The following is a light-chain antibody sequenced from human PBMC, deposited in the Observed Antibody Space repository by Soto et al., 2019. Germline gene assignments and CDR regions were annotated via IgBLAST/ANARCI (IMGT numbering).Light chain of an antibody. CDR2: DVS. CDR1: GSDVGAYNY. CDR3: YSYTSRSTYV. J-gene: IGLJ1*01. V-gene: IGLV2-14*01. Sequence: QSALTQPASVSESLGQSITSSCSGTGSDVGAYNYVSWYQQHPAKAPKLMIYDVSNRPSGVSDRFSGSKSGNTASLTISGLQAEDEADYYCYSYTSRSTYVFGSGTNVTVL.